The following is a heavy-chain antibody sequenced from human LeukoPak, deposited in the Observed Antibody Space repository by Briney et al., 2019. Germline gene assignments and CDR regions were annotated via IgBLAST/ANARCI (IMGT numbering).Heavy chain of an antibody. V-gene: IGHV3-15*01. Sequence: GGSLRLSCAASGFTFSNAWMSWVRQAPGKGLEWVGRIKRKTDGGTTDYAAPVKGRFTISRDDSKNTFYLQMDSLKFEDTGVYYCSRDDPDGMDVWGQGATVIVSS. J-gene: IGHJ6*02. CDR2: IKRKTDGGTT. CDR1: GFTFSNAW. CDR3: SRDDPDGMDV.